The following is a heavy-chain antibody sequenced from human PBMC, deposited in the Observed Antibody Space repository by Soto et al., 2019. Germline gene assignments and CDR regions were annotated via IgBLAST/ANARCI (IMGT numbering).Heavy chain of an antibody. V-gene: IGHV1-8*01. CDR2: MNPNSGNT. J-gene: IGHJ6*03. CDR1: GYTFTSYD. Sequence: ASVKVSCKASGYTFTSYDINWVRQATGQGLEWMGWMNPNSGNTGYAQKFQGRVTMTRNTSISTAYMELSSLRSEDTAVYYCARGLSIAAPTSNYYYMDVWGKGTTVTVSS. CDR3: ARGLSIAAPTSNYYYMDV. D-gene: IGHD6-6*01.